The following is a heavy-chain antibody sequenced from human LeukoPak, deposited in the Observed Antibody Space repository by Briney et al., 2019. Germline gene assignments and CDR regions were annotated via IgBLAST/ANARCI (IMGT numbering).Heavy chain of an antibody. CDR2: ISGSGGST. J-gene: IGHJ4*02. D-gene: IGHD3-10*01. Sequence: GGSLRLSCAASGFTFSSYGMSWVRQAPGKGLEWVSAISGSGGSTYYADSVKGRFTISRDNSKNTLYLQMNSLRAEDTAVYYCAKGGGFGELPGGYFDYWGQGTLVTVSS. V-gene: IGHV3-23*01. CDR1: GFTFSSYG. CDR3: AKGGGFGELPGGYFDY.